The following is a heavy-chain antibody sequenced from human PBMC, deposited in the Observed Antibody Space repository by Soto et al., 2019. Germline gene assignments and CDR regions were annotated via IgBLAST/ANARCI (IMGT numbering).Heavy chain of an antibody. CDR1: GFTFSSYE. V-gene: IGHV3-48*03. Sequence: GGSLRLSCAASGFTFSSYEMNWVRQAPGKGLEWVSYISISGSTIYYADSVKGRITISRDNAKNSLYLQMNSLRAEDTAVYYCARAVPAAMDYWGQGTLVTVSS. D-gene: IGHD2-2*01. J-gene: IGHJ4*02. CDR2: ISISGSTI. CDR3: ARAVPAAMDY.